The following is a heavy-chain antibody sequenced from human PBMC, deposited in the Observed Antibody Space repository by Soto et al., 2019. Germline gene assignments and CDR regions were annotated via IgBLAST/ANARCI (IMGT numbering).Heavy chain of an antibody. J-gene: IGHJ4*02. D-gene: IGHD6-25*01. CDR2: IKEDGNKQ. CDR1: GFSFNTYW. Sequence: EVQLVESGGGLVQPGGSLRLSCAASGFSFNTYWMSWIRQAPGKGLEWVANIKEDGNKQNYVDSVRGRFTISRDNAKTSVHLQMNSLRVEDTAVYYCATRAGAPAEWGQGTLVTVSS. CDR3: ATRAGAPAE. V-gene: IGHV3-7*01.